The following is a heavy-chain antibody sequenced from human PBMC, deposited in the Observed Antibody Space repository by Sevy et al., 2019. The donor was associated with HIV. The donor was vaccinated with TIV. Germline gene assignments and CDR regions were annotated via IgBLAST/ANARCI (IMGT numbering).Heavy chain of an antibody. D-gene: IGHD4-17*01. CDR3: ARGRDYGNFDY. CDR1: GFNFSIYG. CDR2: IWYDGSNK. J-gene: IGHJ4*02. Sequence: GGSLRLSCAASGFNFSIYGMHWVRQAPGKGLEWAALIWYDGSNKYYVDSVKGRFTIFRDNSKNTVYLQMNSLRAEDTAVYYCARGRDYGNFDYWGQGTLVTVSS. V-gene: IGHV3-33*01.